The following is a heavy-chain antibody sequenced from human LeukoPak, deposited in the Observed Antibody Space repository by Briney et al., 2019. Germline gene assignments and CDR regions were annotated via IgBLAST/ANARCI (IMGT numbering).Heavy chain of an antibody. CDR3: AKGRRGQHLYYFDY. J-gene: IGHJ4*02. CDR1: GFTFRSYA. CDR2: ISYDGTVK. D-gene: IGHD6-13*01. Sequence: GGSLRLSCAASGFTFRSYAIHWVRQAPGKGLEWVAFISYDGTVKYYADSVKGRFSISRDNSKNTLSLQMNSLRAEDTAVYYCAKGRRGQHLYYFDYWGQGTLVTVSS. V-gene: IGHV3-30-3*01.